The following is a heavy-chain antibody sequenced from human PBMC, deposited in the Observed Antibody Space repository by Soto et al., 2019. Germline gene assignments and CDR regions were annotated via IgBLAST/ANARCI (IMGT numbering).Heavy chain of an antibody. J-gene: IGHJ4*02. Sequence: QITLNESGPTVVRPTETLTLTCRFSGFSLTTSGVGVGWIRQSPGKAPEWLALIYWDDDKRYSASLKSRLTITNDTSKNQVVLTVSYLDPTDTATYYCAHRVLLTVFGLVTTTAIYFDFWGQGTPVAVSS. V-gene: IGHV2-5*02. D-gene: IGHD3-3*01. CDR1: GFSLTTSGVG. CDR2: IYWDDDK. CDR3: AHRVLLTVFGLVTTTAIYFDF.